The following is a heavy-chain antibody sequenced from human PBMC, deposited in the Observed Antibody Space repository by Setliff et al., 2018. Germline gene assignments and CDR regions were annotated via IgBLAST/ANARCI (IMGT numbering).Heavy chain of an antibody. D-gene: IGHD5-12*01. J-gene: IGHJ6*02. CDR1: GFTFSSYS. CDR3: AREMATMLGSLYYYYYGMDV. Sequence: PGGSLRLSCAASGFTFSSYSMNWVRQAPGKGLEWVSSISSSSSYVYYADSVKGRFTISRDNAKNSLYLQMNSLRAEDTAVYYFAREMATMLGSLYYYYYGMDVWGQGTTVTVSS. V-gene: IGHV3-21*01. CDR2: ISSSSSYV.